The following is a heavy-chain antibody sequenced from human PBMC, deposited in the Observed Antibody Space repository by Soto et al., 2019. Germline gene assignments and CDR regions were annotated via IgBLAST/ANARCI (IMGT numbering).Heavy chain of an antibody. CDR3: ARGYYSSSCREFDY. D-gene: IGHD6-13*01. CDR2: MNPNSGGT. J-gene: IGHJ4*02. CDR1: GYTFSGYF. Sequence: QVQLVQSGADVKKPGASVKVSCKTSGYTFSGYFMHWLRQAPGQGLEWMGWMNPNSGGTDYAQNLKGRDSKTWDTSFSPAYMELSRQRSDDTAIYYCARGYYSSSCREFDYCGQGTLVTVSS. V-gene: IGHV1-2*02.